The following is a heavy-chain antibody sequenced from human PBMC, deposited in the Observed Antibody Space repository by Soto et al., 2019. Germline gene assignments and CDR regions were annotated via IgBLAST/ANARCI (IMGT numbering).Heavy chain of an antibody. CDR1: GFTFRNYA. Sequence: PGGSLRLSCIAPGFTFRNYAMAWVRQAPGEDLEWVSAIGTSGTPTLYADSVKSRFSISRDDSRNTVSLQMNSLGVEDTATYYCTRILWSSRRDALDIWGQGTTVTVSS. CDR3: TRILWSSRRDALDI. D-gene: IGHD2-21*01. V-gene: IGHV3-23*01. J-gene: IGHJ6*02. CDR2: IGTSGTPT.